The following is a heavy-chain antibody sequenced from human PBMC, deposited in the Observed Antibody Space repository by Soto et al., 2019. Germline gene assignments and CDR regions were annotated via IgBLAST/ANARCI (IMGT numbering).Heavy chain of an antibody. CDR1: GGSFSGYY. CDR3: ARGRRWLVIDY. J-gene: IGHJ4*02. Sequence: SETLSLTCAVYGGSFSGYYWSWIRQPPGKGLEWIGEINHSGSTNYNPSLKSRVTISVDTSKNQFSLKLSSVTAADTAVYYCARGRRWLVIDYWGQGTLVTVSS. D-gene: IGHD6-19*01. CDR2: INHSGST. V-gene: IGHV4-34*01.